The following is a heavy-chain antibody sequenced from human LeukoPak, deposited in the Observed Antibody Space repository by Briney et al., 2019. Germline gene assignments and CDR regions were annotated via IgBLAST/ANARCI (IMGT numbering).Heavy chain of an antibody. V-gene: IGHV3-66*01. CDR3: ARSLPLRGTYSFDY. J-gene: IGHJ4*02. CDR2: IYSGGST. Sequence: GGSLTLSCAASGFTVSSNYMSWVRQAPGKGLEWVSVIYSGGSTYYADSVKGRFIISRDNSKNTLYLQMNSLTAEDSAVYYCARSLPLRGTYSFDYWGQGVLVTVSS. CDR1: GFTVSSNY. D-gene: IGHD1-26*01.